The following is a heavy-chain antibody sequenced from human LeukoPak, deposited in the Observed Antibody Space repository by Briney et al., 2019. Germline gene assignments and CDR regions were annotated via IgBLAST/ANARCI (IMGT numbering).Heavy chain of an antibody. J-gene: IGHJ4*02. D-gene: IGHD4-17*01. V-gene: IGHV3-21*01. CDR3: ARGGDYGDYVSRGDY. CDR2: ISSSSSYI. Sequence: PGGSLRLSCAASGFTFSSYSMNWVRQAPGKGLEWVSSISSSSSYIYYADSVKGRFTISRDNAKNSLYLQMNSLRAEDTAVYYCARGGDYGDYVSRGDYWGQGTLVTVSS. CDR1: GFTFSSYS.